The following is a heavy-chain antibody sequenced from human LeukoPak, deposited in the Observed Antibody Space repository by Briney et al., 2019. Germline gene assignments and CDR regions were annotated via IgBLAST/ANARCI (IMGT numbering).Heavy chain of an antibody. CDR1: GGSFSGYY. CDR3: ARDPAAAGTAYYGMDV. V-gene: IGHV4-34*01. J-gene: IGHJ6*02. CDR2: INHSGSA. D-gene: IGHD6-13*01. Sequence: PSETLSLTCAVSGGSFSGYYWTWIRQPPGKGLEWIGEINHSGSANYNPSLMSRVTISLDTSKNQFSLKLSSVTAADTAVYYCARDPAAAGTAYYGMDVWGQGTTVTVSS.